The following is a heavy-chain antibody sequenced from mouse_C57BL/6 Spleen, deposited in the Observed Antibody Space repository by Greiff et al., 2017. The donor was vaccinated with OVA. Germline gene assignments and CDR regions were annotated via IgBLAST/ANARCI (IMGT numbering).Heavy chain of an antibody. D-gene: IGHD2-4*01. CDR1: GFSLSTSGMG. CDR2: IYWDDDK. V-gene: IGHV8-12*01. J-gene: IGHJ3*01. Sequence: QVTLKVSGPGILQSSQTLSLTCSFSGFSLSTSGMGVSWIRQPSGKGLEWLAHIYWDDDKRYNPSLKSRLTISKATSRHQVSLKITSVDTADTATDYGAPDYDGGFAYWGQGTLVTVSA. CDR3: APDYDGGFAY.